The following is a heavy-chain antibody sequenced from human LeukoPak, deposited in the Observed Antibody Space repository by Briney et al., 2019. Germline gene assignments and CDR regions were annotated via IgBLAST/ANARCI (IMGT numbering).Heavy chain of an antibody. CDR3: ARDGFPAIAVAGPTTWFDT. CDR1: GYTFTGYY. Sequence: ASVKVSCKASGYTFTGYYMHWVRQAPGQGLEWMGWINPNSGGTNYAQKFQGWVTMTRDTSISTAYMELSRLRSDDTAVYYRARDGFPAIAVAGPTTWFDTWGQGTLVTVSS. D-gene: IGHD6-19*01. J-gene: IGHJ5*02. V-gene: IGHV1-2*04. CDR2: INPNSGGT.